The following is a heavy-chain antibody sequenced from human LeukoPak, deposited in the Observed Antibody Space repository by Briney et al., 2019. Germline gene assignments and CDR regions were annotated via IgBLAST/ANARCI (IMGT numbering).Heavy chain of an antibody. Sequence: GGSLRLSCAASGFTFSSYWMHWVRQAPGKGLVWVSRISTDGSSTSSADSVKGRLTISRDNAKNTLYLQMNSLRAEDTAVYYCVREYSSSSGRAFDIWGQGTMVTASP. D-gene: IGHD6-6*01. J-gene: IGHJ3*02. CDR1: GFTFSSYW. CDR2: ISTDGSST. CDR3: VREYSSSSGRAFDI. V-gene: IGHV3-74*01.